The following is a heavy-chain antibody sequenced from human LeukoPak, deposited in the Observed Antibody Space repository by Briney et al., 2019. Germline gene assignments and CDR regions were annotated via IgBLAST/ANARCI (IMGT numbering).Heavy chain of an antibody. J-gene: IGHJ4*02. D-gene: IGHD2-2*01. Sequence: PSETLSLTCAVYGGSFSGYYLSWIRQPPGKGLEWIWEINHRGSTNYNPSLKGRATISVDTHRHQFSLRLSSVTAADTAVYSCARHKSRGKRMMSPITVVTAFRGGPFDYWGQETLLTVSS. CDR3: ARHKSRGKRMMSPITVVTAFRGGPFDY. CDR1: GGSFSGYY. V-gene: IGHV4-34*01. CDR2: INHRGST.